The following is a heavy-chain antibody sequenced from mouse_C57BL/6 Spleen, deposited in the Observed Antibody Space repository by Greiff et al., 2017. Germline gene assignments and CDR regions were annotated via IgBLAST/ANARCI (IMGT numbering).Heavy chain of an antibody. CDR3: ARHGLGHFDY. D-gene: IGHD3-1*01. J-gene: IGHJ2*01. CDR2: IYPGDGDT. Sequence: VQLQQSGAELVKPGASVKISCKASGYAFSSYWMNWVKQRPGQGLEWIGQIYPGDGDTNYNGKFKGKATLTADKSSSTAYMPLSSLTSEDSAVYFCARHGLGHFDYWGQGTTLTVSS. CDR1: GYAFSSYW. V-gene: IGHV1-80*01.